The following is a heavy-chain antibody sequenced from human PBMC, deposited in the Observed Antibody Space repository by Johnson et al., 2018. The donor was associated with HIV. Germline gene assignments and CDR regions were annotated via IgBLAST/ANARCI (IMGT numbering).Heavy chain of an antibody. Sequence: EVQLVESGGGVVQPGRSLRLSCAASGFTFSSYAMHWIRQAPGKGLEWVSYISSSGTTIYSADSVKGRFTTSRDNTNNSLYLQMNSLKAEDTAVYYCARSKDCSVGTCPDGLDIWGQGTMVIVSS. CDR1: GFTFSSYA. D-gene: IGHD2-15*01. CDR2: ISSSGTTI. V-gene: IGHV3-48*03. J-gene: IGHJ3*02. CDR3: ARSKDCSVGTCPDGLDI.